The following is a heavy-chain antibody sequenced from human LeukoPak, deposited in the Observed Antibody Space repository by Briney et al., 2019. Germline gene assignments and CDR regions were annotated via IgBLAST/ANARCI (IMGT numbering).Heavy chain of an antibody. D-gene: IGHD7-27*01. Sequence: GGSLRLSCAASGFTFGSYPMHWVRQAPGKGLEWVAVISYDGKVKYYLDSVKGRFTISRDDSKNTLYLQMDSLRPEDTAVYHCARDSVRGAGDYFDFWGQGTVVTVSS. CDR3: ARDSVRGAGDYFDF. V-gene: IGHV3-30*04. CDR2: ISYDGKVK. J-gene: IGHJ4*02. CDR1: GFTFGSYP.